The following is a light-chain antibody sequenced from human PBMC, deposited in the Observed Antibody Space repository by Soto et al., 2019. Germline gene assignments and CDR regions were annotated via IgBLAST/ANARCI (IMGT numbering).Light chain of an antibody. CDR1: QDISSW. J-gene: IGKJ4*01. CDR3: QQANTFPLT. CDR2: AAS. V-gene: IGKV1-12*01. Sequence: DIQMTQSPSSVSVSVGDRVTITCRASQDISSWLVWYQQTPGKAPKLLIYAASSLQSGVPSRFSGSGSGTHFTLTISSLQPEDFAPYYCQQANTFPLTFGGGTKVEMK.